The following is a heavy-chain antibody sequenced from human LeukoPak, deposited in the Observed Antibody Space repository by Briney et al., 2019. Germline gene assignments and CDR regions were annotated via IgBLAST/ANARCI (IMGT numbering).Heavy chain of an antibody. CDR3: AKPPPRAHRSLP. Sequence: ASVTVSCKASGYSFNAYSVHWVRQAPGQGLEWMGSINANSGVTHYAQNFQGRVTITSDTSINTAYMELSRLSPDDTGMFFCAKPPPRAHRSLPW. J-gene: IGHJ5*02. CDR1: GYSFNAYS. CDR2: INANSGVT. V-gene: IGHV1-2*02.